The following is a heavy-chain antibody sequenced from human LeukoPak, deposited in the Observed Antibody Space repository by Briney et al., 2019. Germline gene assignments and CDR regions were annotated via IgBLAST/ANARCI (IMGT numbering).Heavy chain of an antibody. J-gene: IGHJ4*02. CDR2: VYYSGST. D-gene: IGHD5-24*01. CDR3: ASHRRSHGSEY. Sequence: SETLSLTCTVSGGSCEHYFWIWIRQPPGKGLDWIGYVYYSGSTDYSPSLKSRLTISADTSKNQFSLKLSSVTAADTAVYYCASHRRSHGSEYWGQGTLVTVSS. V-gene: IGHV4-59*01. CDR1: GGSCEHYF.